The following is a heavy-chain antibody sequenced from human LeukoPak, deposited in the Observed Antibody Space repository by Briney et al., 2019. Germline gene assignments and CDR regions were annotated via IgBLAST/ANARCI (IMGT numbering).Heavy chain of an antibody. CDR2: INPSGGST. Sequence: ASVKVSCKASGGTFSSYAISWVRQAPGQGLEWMGIINPSGGSTSYAQKFQGRVTMTRDTSTSTVYMELSSLRSEDTAAYYCARLGDYGMDVWGQGTTVTVSS. J-gene: IGHJ6*02. CDR1: GGTFSSYA. V-gene: IGHV1-46*01. CDR3: ARLGDYGMDV.